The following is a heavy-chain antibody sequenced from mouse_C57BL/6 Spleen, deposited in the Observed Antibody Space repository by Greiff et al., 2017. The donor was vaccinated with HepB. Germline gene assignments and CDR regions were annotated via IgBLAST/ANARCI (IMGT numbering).Heavy chain of an antibody. J-gene: IGHJ3*01. Sequence: QVQLQQSGPELVKPGASVKISCKASGYAFSSSWMNWVKQRPGKGLEWIGRIYPGDGDTNYNGKFKGKATLTADKSSSTAYMQLSSLTSEDSAVYFCARGAVVAPNAYWGQGTLVTVSA. CDR1: GYAFSSSW. CDR2: IYPGDGDT. CDR3: ARGAVVAPNAY. D-gene: IGHD1-1*01. V-gene: IGHV1-82*01.